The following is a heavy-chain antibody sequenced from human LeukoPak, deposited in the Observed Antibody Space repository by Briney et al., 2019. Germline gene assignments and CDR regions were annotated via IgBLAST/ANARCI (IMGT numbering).Heavy chain of an antibody. CDR3: ARGRYGDYERYFDY. V-gene: IGHV4-34*01. CDR1: GGSFRGYY. CDR2: INHSGST. D-gene: IGHD4-17*01. J-gene: IGHJ4*02. Sequence: TSETLSLTCAVYGGSFRGYYWSWIRQPPGKGLEWIGEINHSGSTNYNPSLKSRVTISVDTSKNQFSLKLSSVTAADTAVYSCARGRYGDYERYFDYWGQGTLVTVSS.